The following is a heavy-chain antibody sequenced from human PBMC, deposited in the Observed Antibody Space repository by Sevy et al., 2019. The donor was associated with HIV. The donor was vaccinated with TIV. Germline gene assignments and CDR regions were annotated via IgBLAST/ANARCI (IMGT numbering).Heavy chain of an antibody. CDR1: GFDFSIYS. CDR2: LSFGCGKI. Sequence: GGSLRFSCAASGFDFSIYSMSWVRQAPGKGLEWVSTLSFGCGKINYADSVKGRFTISRDNSKSSVYLQMNNMRVEDTAVYYCAREGCTKPHDYRGQGTLVTVSS. J-gene: IGHJ4*02. D-gene: IGHD2-8*01. CDR3: AREGCTKPHDY. V-gene: IGHV3-23*01.